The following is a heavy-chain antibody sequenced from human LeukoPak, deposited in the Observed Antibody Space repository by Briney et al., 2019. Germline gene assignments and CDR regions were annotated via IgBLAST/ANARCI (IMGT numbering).Heavy chain of an antibody. D-gene: IGHD1-1*01. CDR2: IYHSGST. CDR3: ARRAYSAAYWKHFDY. Sequence: SETLSLTCTVSGYSISTGYYWGWIRQPPGKGLEWIGSIYHSGSTYSNPSLKSRVTISVDTSKNQFSLNLSSVTAADTAVYFCARRAYSAAYWKHFDYWGQGTLVTVSS. J-gene: IGHJ4*02. CDR1: GYSISTGYY. V-gene: IGHV4-38-2*02.